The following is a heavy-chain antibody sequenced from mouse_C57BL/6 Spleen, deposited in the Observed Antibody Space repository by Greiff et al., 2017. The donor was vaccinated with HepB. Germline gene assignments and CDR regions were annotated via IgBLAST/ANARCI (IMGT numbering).Heavy chain of an antibody. V-gene: IGHV1-55*01. CDR2: IYPGSGST. CDR1: GYTFTSYW. CDR3: ARFGNYEY. Sequence: QVQLKQPGAELVKPGASVQMSCQASGYTFTSYWITWVEQRPGQGLEWVWEIYPGSGSTNYNEKFKSKATLTVDTSSSTAYMQLSSLTSEDAAVYYCARFGNYEYWGQGTTLTVSS. J-gene: IGHJ2*01. D-gene: IGHD2-1*01.